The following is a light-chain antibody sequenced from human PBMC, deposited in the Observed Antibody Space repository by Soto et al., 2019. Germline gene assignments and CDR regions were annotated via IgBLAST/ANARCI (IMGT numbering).Light chain of an antibody. J-gene: IGKJ1*01. Sequence: EILLTQSPGTLSLSPGERATLSCRASQSVSTNLAWYQQKPGQAPRLLIFGASSRATGIPDRFSGRGSGTDFTLTISRLEPEDFAVYCCQQYATSPWTFGQGTKVDIK. V-gene: IGKV3-20*01. CDR1: QSVSTN. CDR3: QQYATSPWT. CDR2: GAS.